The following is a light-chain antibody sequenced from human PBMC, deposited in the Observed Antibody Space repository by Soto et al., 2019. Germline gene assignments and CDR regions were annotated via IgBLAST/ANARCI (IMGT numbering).Light chain of an antibody. Sequence: QLVLTQPPSASRSPGQTVTISCTGTSSDVGGYDYVSWYQQHPGEAPKLIIYEVTKRPSGVPDRFSGSKSGNTASLTVSGLQAEDEADYHCSSYAGGKNFYVFGTGTKLTVL. CDR2: EVT. J-gene: IGLJ1*01. CDR1: SSDVGGYDY. CDR3: SSYAGGKNFYV. V-gene: IGLV2-8*02.